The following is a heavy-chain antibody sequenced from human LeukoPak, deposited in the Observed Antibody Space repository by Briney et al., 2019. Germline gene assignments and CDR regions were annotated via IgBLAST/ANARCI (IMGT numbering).Heavy chain of an antibody. Sequence: ASVKVSCKASGYTFTSYAMHWVRQAPGQSLEWMGWINTGNSNTKYSQEFQGRVTITRDTSASTAYMELSSLRSEDMAVYYCARGGEPFYYYMDVWGKGTTVTVSS. J-gene: IGHJ6*03. V-gene: IGHV1-3*03. D-gene: IGHD4-17*01. CDR3: ARGGEPFYYYMDV. CDR1: GYTFTSYA. CDR2: INTGNSNT.